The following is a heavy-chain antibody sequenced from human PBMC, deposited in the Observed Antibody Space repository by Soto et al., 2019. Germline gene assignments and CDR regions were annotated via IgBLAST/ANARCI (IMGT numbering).Heavy chain of an antibody. Sequence: SETLSLTCTVSGGSITSKNYFWGWIRPPPGKGLEWIGYIYYSGSTYYTPSLRSRVAISLDPSKNQFSLSLNSVTAADTAVYYCARSSIEPRIFMYPFDSWGQGTLVTVSS. CDR1: GGSITSKNYF. CDR3: ARSSIEPRIFMYPFDS. CDR2: IYYSGST. D-gene: IGHD3-9*01. V-gene: IGHV4-39*01. J-gene: IGHJ4*02.